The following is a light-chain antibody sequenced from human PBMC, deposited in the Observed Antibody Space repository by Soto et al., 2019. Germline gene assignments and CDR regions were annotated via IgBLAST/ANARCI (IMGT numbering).Light chain of an antibody. CDR2: DAS. CDR1: QSISSW. Sequence: DIQMTQSPSTLSASGGDRVTITCRSSQSISSWLDWCQQKPGKAPKLLXXDASTLXRGVPSRFSGSGSGTEFTLNITTLQPDDFATYYCQQYNSYPWTFGKGTKVDIK. V-gene: IGKV1-5*01. J-gene: IGKJ1*01. CDR3: QQYNSYPWT.